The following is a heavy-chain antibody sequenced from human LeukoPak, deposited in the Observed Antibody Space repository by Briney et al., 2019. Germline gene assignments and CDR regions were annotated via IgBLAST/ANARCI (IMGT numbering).Heavy chain of an antibody. CDR1: GGSFSGYY. D-gene: IGHD2-2*01. Sequence: SETLSLTCAVYGGSFSGYYWSWIRQPPGKGLEWIGEINHSGSTNYNPSLKSRVTISVDTSKNQLSLKLSSVTAADTAVYYCARGAWGIVVVPAAPYYYGMDVWGQGTTVTVSS. V-gene: IGHV4-34*01. CDR2: INHSGST. J-gene: IGHJ6*02. CDR3: ARGAWGIVVVPAAPYYYGMDV.